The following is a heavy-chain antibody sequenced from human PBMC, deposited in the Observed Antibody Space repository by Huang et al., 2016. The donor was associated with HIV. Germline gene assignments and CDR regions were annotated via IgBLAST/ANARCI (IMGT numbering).Heavy chain of an antibody. V-gene: IGHV3-7*01. CDR3: ATKTAAMDI. CDR2: IKKDEREK. J-gene: IGHJ6*02. CDR1: TFRFGAYW. D-gene: IGHD1-7*01. Sequence: VESGGRLVQPGGSIRLSCVGSTFRFGAYWMSWVRQSPGKGLEWVANIKKDEREKYYVDSVKGRFNISRDNAKKVLFLEMNNVRVEDTATYYCATKTAAMDIWGQGTTVTVS.